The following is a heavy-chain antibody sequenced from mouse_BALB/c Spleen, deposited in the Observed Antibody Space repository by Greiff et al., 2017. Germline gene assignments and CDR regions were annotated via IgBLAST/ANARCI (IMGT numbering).Heavy chain of an antibody. CDR1: GYSFTSYW. J-gene: IGHJ4*01. CDR3: ARTLGVYAMDY. D-gene: IGHD4-1*01. CDR2: IDPSDSET. Sequence: QVHVKQSGPQLVRPGASVKISCKASGYSFTSYWMHWVKQRPGQGLEWIGMIDPSDSETRLNQKFKDKATLTVDKSSSTAYMQLSSPTSEDSAVYYCARTLGVYAMDYWGQGTSVTVSS. V-gene: IGHV1S127*01.